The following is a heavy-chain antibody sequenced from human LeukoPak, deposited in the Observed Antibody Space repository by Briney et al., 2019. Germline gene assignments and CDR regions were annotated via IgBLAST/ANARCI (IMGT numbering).Heavy chain of an antibody. V-gene: IGHV4-61*02. CDR3: ARDSTTTVTIFDY. D-gene: IGHD4-17*01. J-gene: IGHJ4*02. CDR1: GGSISSGSYY. CDR2: IYTSGCT. Sequence: SQTLSLTCTVPGGSISSGSYYWSWIRQPAGKGLEWIGRIYTSGCTNYNPSLKSRVTISVDTSKNQFSLKLSSVTAADTAVYYCARDSTTTVTIFDYWGQGTLVTVSS.